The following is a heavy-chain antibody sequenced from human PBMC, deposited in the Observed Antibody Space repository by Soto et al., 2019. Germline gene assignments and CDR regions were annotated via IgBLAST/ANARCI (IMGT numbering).Heavy chain of an antibody. CDR1: GFTFSSYG. D-gene: IGHD2-2*01. CDR2: ISCDGSNK. Sequence: QVQLVESGGGVVQPGRSLRLSCAASGFTFSSYGMHWVRQAPGKGLEWVAVISCDGSNKYYAASVKGRFTICRDNSKNTLYLQMNSLRAEDTAVYYCAKSNVYCSSTSCYVRKGVADYWGQGTLVTVSS. V-gene: IGHV3-30*18. CDR3: AKSNVYCSSTSCYVRKGVADY. J-gene: IGHJ4*02.